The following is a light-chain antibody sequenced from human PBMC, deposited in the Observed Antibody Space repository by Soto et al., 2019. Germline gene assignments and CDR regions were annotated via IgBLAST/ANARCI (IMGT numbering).Light chain of an antibody. CDR1: QSISTY. CDR3: QQSFTTLWT. CDR2: AAS. Sequence: DIQMTQSPSSLSASVGDRVIITCRASQSISTYLNWYQQKPGKAPNLLIYAASTLQSGVPSRFSGSGSGTDFTLPISSLQPEDFATYYCQQSFTTLWTFGQGTKVEVK. V-gene: IGKV1-39*01. J-gene: IGKJ1*01.